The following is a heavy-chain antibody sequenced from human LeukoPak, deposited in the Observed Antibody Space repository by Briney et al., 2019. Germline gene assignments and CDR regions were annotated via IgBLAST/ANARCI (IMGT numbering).Heavy chain of an antibody. J-gene: IGHJ4*02. Sequence: GGTLRLSCAASGFTFSSYGMSWVRQAPGQGLEWVSAISTSGESTYYADSVKGHFTISRDNSKNTLYLQMNSLRAEDTAIYFCAKGSGNGYGSGPFDYWGQGTLVTVSS. CDR1: GFTFSSYG. D-gene: IGHD3-10*01. V-gene: IGHV3-23*01. CDR2: ISTSGEST. CDR3: AKGSGNGYGSGPFDY.